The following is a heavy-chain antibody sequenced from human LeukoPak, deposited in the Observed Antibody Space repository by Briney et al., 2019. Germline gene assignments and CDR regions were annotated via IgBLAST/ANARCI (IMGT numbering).Heavy chain of an antibody. CDR3: AKGSKVMGFITKYHYMDV. J-gene: IGHJ6*03. D-gene: IGHD3-22*01. V-gene: IGHV3-30*02. Sequence: GGSLRLSCAASGFTFSSYDMHWVRQAPGKGLEWVAFIRSDGSKKYYADSVKGRFTISRDNSKNTLYVQMNSLRPEDTAVYYCAKGSKVMGFITKYHYMDVWGKGTTVTISS. CDR1: GFTFSSYD. CDR2: IRSDGSKK.